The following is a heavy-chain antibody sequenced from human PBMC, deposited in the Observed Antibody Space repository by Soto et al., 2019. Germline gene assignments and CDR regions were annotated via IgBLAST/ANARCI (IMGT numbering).Heavy chain of an antibody. J-gene: IGHJ6*02. Sequence: PGGSLRLSCAASGFPFSSYAMHWVRQAPGKGLEWVAVISYDGSNKYYADSVKGRFTISRDNSKNTLYLQMNSLRAEDTAVYYCARDMQDPRYSGSYSPLYYYYGMDVWGQGTTVTVSS. V-gene: IGHV3-30-3*01. CDR2: ISYDGSNK. CDR3: ARDMQDPRYSGSYSPLYYYYGMDV. D-gene: IGHD1-26*01. CDR1: GFPFSSYA.